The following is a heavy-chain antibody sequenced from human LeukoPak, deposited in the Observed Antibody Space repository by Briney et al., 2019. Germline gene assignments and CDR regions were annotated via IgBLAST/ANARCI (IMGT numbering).Heavy chain of an antibody. CDR2: ISYEGNNK. V-gene: IGHV3-30-3*01. D-gene: IGHD2-2*02. J-gene: IGHJ4*02. Sequence: GGSLRLSFSASGFTFSSYSRHWVGQAPGKGREGVAVISYEGNNKYKADSVKCRLTISRDNSKNTLYLQMNSLRAEDTAVYYCARLPGYCSSNSCYKMTIPFDYWGQGTLVTVSS. CDR3: ARLPGYCSSNSCYKMTIPFDY. CDR1: GFTFSSYS.